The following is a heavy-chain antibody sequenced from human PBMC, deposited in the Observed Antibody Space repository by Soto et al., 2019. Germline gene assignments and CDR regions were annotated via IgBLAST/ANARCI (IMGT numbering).Heavy chain of an antibody. CDR1: SSS. Sequence: SSSRQWVHHAKRQGLEWMGIINPSGGSTSYAQKFQGRVTMTRDTSTSTVYMELSSLRSEDTAVYYCARDQEIGAAGNNTGMAVRGHGTTVPVS. D-gene: IGHD6-13*01. CDR2: INPSGGST. J-gene: IGHJ6*02. V-gene: IGHV1-46*01. CDR3: ARDQEIGAAGNNTGMAV.